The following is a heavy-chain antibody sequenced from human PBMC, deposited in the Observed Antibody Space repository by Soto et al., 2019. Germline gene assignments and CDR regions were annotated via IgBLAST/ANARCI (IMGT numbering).Heavy chain of an antibody. Sequence: QVQLVESGGGVVQPGRSLRLSCAASGFTFSSYAMHWVRQAPGKGLEWVAVISYDGSNKYYADSVKGRFTISRDNSEXMLXLXMNRLRAEDTAVYYCARDEDIVLVPAAPYGYYGMAVWGQGTTVTVSS. CDR3: ARDEDIVLVPAAPYGYYGMAV. V-gene: IGHV3-30-3*01. D-gene: IGHD2-2*01. CDR2: ISYDGSNK. J-gene: IGHJ6*02. CDR1: GFTFSSYA.